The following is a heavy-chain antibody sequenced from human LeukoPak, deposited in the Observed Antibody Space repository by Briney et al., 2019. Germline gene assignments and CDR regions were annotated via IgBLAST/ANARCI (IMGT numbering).Heavy chain of an antibody. Sequence: GGSLRLSCAASGFTFSNAWMSWVRQAPGKGLEWVGRIKSKTDGGTTDYAAPVKGRFTISRDDSKNTLYLQMNSLKTEDTAVYYCTTRGRKGYSYDNPGVNHAFDIWGQGTMVTVSS. CDR3: TTRGRKGYSYDNPGVNHAFDI. CDR2: IKSKTDGGTT. D-gene: IGHD5-18*01. J-gene: IGHJ3*02. V-gene: IGHV3-15*01. CDR1: GFTFSNAW.